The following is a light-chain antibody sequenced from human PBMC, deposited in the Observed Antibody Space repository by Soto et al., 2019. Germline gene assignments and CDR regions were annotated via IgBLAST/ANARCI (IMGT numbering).Light chain of an antibody. J-gene: IGKJ5*01. CDR2: GAS. V-gene: IGKV3-11*01. Sequence: ETVLTQSPATLSLSPGERATLSCRTSHNVVTNLAWYQQKPGQPPRLLIYGASSRATGIPARFSGGGSQTDFTLTISGLEPEDSAVYYCQEHAATFGQGTRLEIK. CDR1: HNVVTN. CDR3: QEHAAT.